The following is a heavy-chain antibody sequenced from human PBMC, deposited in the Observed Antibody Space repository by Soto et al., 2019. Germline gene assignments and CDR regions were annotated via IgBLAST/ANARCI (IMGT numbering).Heavy chain of an antibody. D-gene: IGHD4-17*01. CDR3: ATKLPSYGDYPTDYYYGMDV. Sequence: SETLSLTCTVSGGSVSSGSYYWSWIRQPPGKGLEWIGYIYYSGSTNYNPSLKSRVTISVDTSKNQFSLKLSSVTAADTAVYYCATKLPSYGDYPTDYYYGMDVWGQGTTVTVSS. CDR2: IYYSGST. CDR1: GGSVSSGSYY. J-gene: IGHJ6*02. V-gene: IGHV4-61*01.